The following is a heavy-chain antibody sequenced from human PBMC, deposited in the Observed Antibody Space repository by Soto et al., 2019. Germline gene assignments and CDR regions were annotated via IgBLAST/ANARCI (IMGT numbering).Heavy chain of an antibody. CDR1: GDSISSNLYY. J-gene: IGHJ5*02. V-gene: IGHV4-39*01. CDR3: ARQGTLRVSGYLAWFDP. CDR2: IFYSGST. D-gene: IGHD3-22*01. Sequence: QLQLQESGPGLVKPSETLSLTCTVSGDSISSNLYYWGWMRQPPGKGLQGIGSIFYSGSTHYNPYIKRRVSITVDTSKNQFSLNLNSVTAADTAVYYCARQGTLRVSGYLAWFDPWGQGTLVTVSS.